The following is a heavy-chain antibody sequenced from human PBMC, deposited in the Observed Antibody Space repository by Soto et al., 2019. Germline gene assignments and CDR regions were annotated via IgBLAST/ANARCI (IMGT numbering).Heavy chain of an antibody. Sequence: SGPTLVNPTQTLTLTCTVSGFSLSGSGMRVTWIRQPPGKALEWLARIDWEDTKLYSTSLKARLTISKDTSKNQVVLTMTNVDPADTGTYYCARAFYGMDVWGQGTTVTVSS. J-gene: IGHJ6*02. CDR2: IDWEDTK. V-gene: IGHV2-70*04. CDR3: ARAFYGMDV. CDR1: GFSLSGSGMR.